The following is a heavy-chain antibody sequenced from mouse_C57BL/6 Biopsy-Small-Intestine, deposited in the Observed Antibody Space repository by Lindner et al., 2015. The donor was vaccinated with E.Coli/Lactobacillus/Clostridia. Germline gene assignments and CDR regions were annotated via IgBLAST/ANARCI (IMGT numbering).Heavy chain of an antibody. D-gene: IGHD3-3*01. CDR3: ARGTGDY. CDR1: GDTFTTYG. V-gene: IGHV1-81*01. Sequence: VQLQESGAELARPGASVKLSCKASGDTFTTYGISWVKQRGGQGLVWIGEIYPRSGNTYYNEKFMDKATLTADKSSSTAYMELRSLTSEDSAVYFCARGTGDYWGQGTTLTVSS. J-gene: IGHJ2*01. CDR2: IYPRSGNT.